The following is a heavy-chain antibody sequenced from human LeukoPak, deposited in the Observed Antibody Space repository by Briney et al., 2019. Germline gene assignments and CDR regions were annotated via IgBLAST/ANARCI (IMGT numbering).Heavy chain of an antibody. J-gene: IGHJ4*02. Sequence: HAGGSLRLSCAASGITFSRHSMNWVRQFPGKGLEWVSYISSSSSAIYYADSVKGRFTISKDNTKNPLYLQMNSLRAEDTAVYYCAREHEYCTGGSCSFDYWGQGTLVTVSS. CDR1: GITFSRHS. CDR3: AREHEYCTGGSCSFDY. V-gene: IGHV3-48*01. D-gene: IGHD2-15*01. CDR2: ISSSSSAI.